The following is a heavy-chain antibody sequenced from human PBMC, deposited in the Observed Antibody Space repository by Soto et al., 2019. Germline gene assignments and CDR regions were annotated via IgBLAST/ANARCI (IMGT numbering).Heavy chain of an antibody. CDR1: GGSISSGGYY. V-gene: IGHV4-31*03. J-gene: IGHJ6*02. CDR3: ARAVVAYYYGVDV. Sequence: SETLSLTCTVSGGSISSGGYYWSWIRQHQGKGQEWIGYIYYSGSTYYNPSLKSRVTISVVTSKNQFSLKLSSVTAADTAVYYCARAVVAYYYGVDVWGQGTTVTVSS. D-gene: IGHD2-2*01. CDR2: IYYSGST.